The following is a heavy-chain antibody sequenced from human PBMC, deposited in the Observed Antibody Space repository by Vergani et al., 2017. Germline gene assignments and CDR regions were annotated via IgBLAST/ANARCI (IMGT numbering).Heavy chain of an antibody. CDR3: ARAASLGGYYYYYMDV. V-gene: IGHV4-59*01. CDR1: GGSISSYY. Sequence: QVQLQESGPGLVKPSETLSLTCTVSGGSISSYYWSWIRQPPGKGLEWIGYIYYSGSTNYNPSLKRRVTISVDTSKNQFSLKLSSVTAAETAVYYCARAASLGGYYYYYMDVWGKGTTVTVSS. J-gene: IGHJ6*03. D-gene: IGHD1-26*01. CDR2: IYYSGST.